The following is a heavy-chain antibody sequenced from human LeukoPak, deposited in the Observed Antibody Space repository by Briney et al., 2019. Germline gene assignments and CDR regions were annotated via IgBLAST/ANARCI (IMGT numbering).Heavy chain of an antibody. CDR3: ARELRGITGTTYYYYYYMDV. CDR1: GGSISTSTYY. J-gene: IGHJ6*03. Sequence: SETLSLTCTVSGGSISTSTYYWAWIRQPPGKGLEWIGSIYYTGTTYYSPSLKSRVTILLDTSKKQFSLKLRSVTAADTAVYYCARELRGITGTTYYYYYYMDVWGKGTTVIVSS. V-gene: IGHV4-39*07. D-gene: IGHD1-20*01. CDR2: IYYTGTT.